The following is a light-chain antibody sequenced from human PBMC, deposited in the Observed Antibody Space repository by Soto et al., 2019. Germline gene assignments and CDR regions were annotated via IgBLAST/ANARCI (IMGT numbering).Light chain of an antibody. CDR2: NNN. J-gene: IGLJ3*02. CDR3: AAWDDGLNGWV. V-gene: IGLV1-44*01. Sequence: QSVLTQAPSASGTPGQRVTISCSGSNSNIGSNNVNWYQQLPGTAPKLLIYNNNQRPSGVPDRFSGSKSATSASLAISGLQSEDEADYYCAAWDDGLNGWVFGGGTKVTVL. CDR1: NSNIGSNN.